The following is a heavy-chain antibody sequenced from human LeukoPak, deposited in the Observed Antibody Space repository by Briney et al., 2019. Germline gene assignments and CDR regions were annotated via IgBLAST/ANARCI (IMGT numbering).Heavy chain of an antibody. CDR1: GVSISSGSNY. CDR2: IYSRGDT. CDR3: ARSDGYGLVGI. D-gene: IGHD3-10*01. J-gene: IGHJ3*02. Sequence: SETLSLTCSVSGVSISSGSNYWGWIRQPPGKTLEWIGSIYSRGDTYYNPSLKSRVIILIDTAKNHFSLNLSSVTAADTAVYYCARSDGYGLVGIWGQGTMVTVSS. V-gene: IGHV4-39*07.